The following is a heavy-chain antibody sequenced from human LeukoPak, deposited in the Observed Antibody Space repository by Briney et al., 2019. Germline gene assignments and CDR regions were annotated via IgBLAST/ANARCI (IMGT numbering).Heavy chain of an antibody. CDR3: ATSSLSLPRY. J-gene: IGHJ4*02. D-gene: IGHD6-6*01. Sequence: SQTLSLTCVISGDSVSINSAAWNWIRQSPLRGLEWLGRTYYRSKWYNEYAVSVKSRITINPDTSKSQFSLKLSSVTAADTAACYCATSSLSLPRYLGQGTLVTVSS. CDR1: GDSVSINSAA. CDR2: TYYRSKWYN. V-gene: IGHV6-1*01.